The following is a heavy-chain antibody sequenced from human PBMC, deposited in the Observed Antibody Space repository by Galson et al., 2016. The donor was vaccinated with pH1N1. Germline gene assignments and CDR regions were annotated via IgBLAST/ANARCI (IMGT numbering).Heavy chain of an antibody. V-gene: IGHV5-51*01. CDR3: ARRGINGTDF. CDR1: GYSFKSYW. D-gene: IGHD1/OR15-1a*01. CDR2: IYPGDSDT. Sequence: QSGAAVKKSGESLKISCKGSGYSFKSYWIAWVRQMPGKGLEWMGIIYPGDSDTRYSPSFLGQVIMSADKSISTAFLQWSTLNASDTAMYYCARRGINGTDFWGQGTLVTVSS. J-gene: IGHJ4*02.